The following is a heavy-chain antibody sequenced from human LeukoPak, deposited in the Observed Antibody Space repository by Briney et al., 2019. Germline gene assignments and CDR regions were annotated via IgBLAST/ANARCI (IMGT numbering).Heavy chain of an antibody. CDR3: VKGYCSSISCFGDY. D-gene: IGHD2-2*01. J-gene: IGHJ4*02. CDR2: ISSNGGST. CDR1: GFTFSSYA. Sequence: GGSLRLSCLASGFTFSSYAMHWVRQAPGKGLEYVSAISSNGGSTYYADSVKGRFTISRDNSKNTLYLQMSSLRAEDTAVYYCVKGYCSSISCFGDYWGQGTLVTFSS. V-gene: IGHV3-64D*09.